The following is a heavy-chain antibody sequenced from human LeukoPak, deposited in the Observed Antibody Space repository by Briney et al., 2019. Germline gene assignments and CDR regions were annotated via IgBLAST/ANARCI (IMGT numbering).Heavy chain of an antibody. D-gene: IGHD3-3*01. Sequence: SETLSLTCSVSGDSINTYFWSWIRQPPGKGLEWIGYISYSGSTNYNPSLKSRVTMSVDTSKNQTSLKLTSVNAADTAVYFCAGYTSGRFFFDFWGQGALVTVSS. CDR2: ISYSGST. J-gene: IGHJ4*02. CDR3: AGYTSGRFFFDF. CDR1: GDSINTYF. V-gene: IGHV4-59*01.